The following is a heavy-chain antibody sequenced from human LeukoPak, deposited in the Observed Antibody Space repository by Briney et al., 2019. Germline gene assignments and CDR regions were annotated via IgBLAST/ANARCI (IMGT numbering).Heavy chain of an antibody. CDR3: ARIGGDFFYYYMDV. CDR2: INPNSGKT. D-gene: IGHD3-10*01. CDR1: GYTLTSHD. J-gene: IGHJ6*03. Sequence: GASVKVSCKASGYTLTSHDINWVRQAPGQGLEWMGWINPNSGKTGFAQKFQGRVTLTRNTSISTAYMELSRLRSEDTAVHYCARIGGDFFYYYMDVWGKGTTVTVSS. V-gene: IGHV1-8*01.